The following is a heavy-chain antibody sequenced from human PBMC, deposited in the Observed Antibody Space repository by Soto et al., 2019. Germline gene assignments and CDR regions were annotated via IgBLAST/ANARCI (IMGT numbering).Heavy chain of an antibody. J-gene: IGHJ4*02. CDR1: GFTYSSYV. D-gene: IGHD5-12*01. Sequence: GGSLRLSCAVSGFTYSSYVMHWVRQAPGKGLEWVAVIWYDGSNKYYADSVKGRFIISRDDSKNTLSLQMNSLRAEDTAVYYCARDSAWLFDSWGQGTLVTV. CDR3: ARDSAWLFDS. CDR2: IWYDGSNK. V-gene: IGHV3-33*01.